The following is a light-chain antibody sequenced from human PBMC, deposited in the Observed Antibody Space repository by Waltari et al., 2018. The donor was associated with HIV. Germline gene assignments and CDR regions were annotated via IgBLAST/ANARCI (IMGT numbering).Light chain of an antibody. Sequence: ALRMTQSPSSFSASVGDRVTITCRASQGITNSLAWYQQQPGGAPRLLIHTTSTLESGVPSRFSGSGSGTEFTLTSSCLQSEDVATYCCHQYHDFPFTFGPGTKVDIK. CDR1: QGITNS. CDR3: HQYHDFPFT. V-gene: IGKV1-8*01. J-gene: IGKJ3*01. CDR2: TTS.